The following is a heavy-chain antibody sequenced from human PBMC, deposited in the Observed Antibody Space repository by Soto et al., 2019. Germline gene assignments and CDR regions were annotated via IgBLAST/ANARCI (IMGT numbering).Heavy chain of an antibody. CDR2: IYYSGST. Sequence: GCWRNRISQTQGKGLEWIGYIYYSGSTNYNPSLKSRVTISVDTSKNQFSLKLSSVTAADTAVYYCARYYDFWSGYFDYWGQGTLVTVSS. V-gene: IGHV4-61*08. D-gene: IGHD3-3*01. J-gene: IGHJ4*02. CDR3: ARYYDFWSGYFDY. CDR1: GCW.